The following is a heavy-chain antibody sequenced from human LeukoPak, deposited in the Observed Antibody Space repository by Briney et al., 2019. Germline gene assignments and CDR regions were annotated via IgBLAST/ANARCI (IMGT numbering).Heavy chain of an antibody. V-gene: IGHV3-7*01. J-gene: IGHJ4*02. D-gene: IGHD3-10*01. Sequence: GGSLRLSCAASGFTFSSYWMSWIRQAPGKGLEWVGNIKQDGSEKYYVDSVKGRCTISRDNAKNSLYLQMNSLRVEDTAVYYCARERASGSYEKAPPFDHWGQGTLVTVSS. CDR2: IKQDGSEK. CDR3: ARERASGSYEKAPPFDH. CDR1: GFTFSSYW.